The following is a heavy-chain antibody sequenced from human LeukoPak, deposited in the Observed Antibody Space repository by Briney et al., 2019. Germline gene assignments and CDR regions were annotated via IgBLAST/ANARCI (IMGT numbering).Heavy chain of an antibody. CDR2: ISYDGSNK. D-gene: IGHD6-13*01. V-gene: IGHV3-30-3*01. J-gene: IGHJ4*02. CDR3: TAGIGTN. Sequence: GGSLRLSCAASGFTFSSYAMHWVRQAPGKGLEWVAVISYDGSNKYYADSVKGRFTISSDNSKNTLYLQMNSLRAEDTAVYYCTAGIGTNWGQGTLVTVSS. CDR1: GFTFSSYA.